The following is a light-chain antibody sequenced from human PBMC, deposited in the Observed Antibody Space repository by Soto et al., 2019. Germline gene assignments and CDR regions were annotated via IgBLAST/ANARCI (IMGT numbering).Light chain of an antibody. CDR2: DVN. V-gene: IGLV2-11*01. J-gene: IGLJ1*01. CDR1: SSDVGGYNY. CDR3: CSYAGRYF. Sequence: QSVLTQPRSVSGSPGQSVTISCTGASSDVGGYNYVSWYQQHPGKAPKLMIYDVNKRPSGVPDRFSGSKSGNTASLTISGLQAEAEADYYCCSYAGRYFFGSGTKLTVL.